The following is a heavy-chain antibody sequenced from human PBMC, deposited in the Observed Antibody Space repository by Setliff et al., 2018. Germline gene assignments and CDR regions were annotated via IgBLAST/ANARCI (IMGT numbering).Heavy chain of an antibody. CDR2: ISYSGGST. CDR1: GFTFSTYA. V-gene: IGHV3-23*01. Sequence: GSLRLSCAASGFTFSTYAMNWVRQAPGKGLEWVSGISYSGGSTYYADSVKGRFTISRDNSKNTLYLQMNSLRAEDTAVYYCAKDWNYYGSGALDAFDIWGQGTMVTVSS. CDR3: AKDWNYYGSGALDAFDI. D-gene: IGHD3-10*01. J-gene: IGHJ3*02.